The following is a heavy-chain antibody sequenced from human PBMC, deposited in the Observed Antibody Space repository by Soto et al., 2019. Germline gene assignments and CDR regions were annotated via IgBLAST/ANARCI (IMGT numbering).Heavy chain of an antibody. CDR3: ASFSSSGYYPGAFDI. D-gene: IGHD3-22*01. J-gene: IGHJ3*02. V-gene: IGHV1-69*13. CDR2: IIPIFGTA. CDR1: GGTFSSYA. Sequence: ASVKASCKASGGTFSSYAISWVRQAPGQGLEWMGGIIPIFGTANYAQKFQGRVTITADESTSTAYMELSSLRSEDTAVYYCASFSSSGYYPGAFDIWGQGTMVTGSS.